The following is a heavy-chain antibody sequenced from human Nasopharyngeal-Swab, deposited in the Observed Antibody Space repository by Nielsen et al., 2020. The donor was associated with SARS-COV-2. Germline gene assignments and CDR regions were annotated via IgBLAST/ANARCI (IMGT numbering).Heavy chain of an antibody. V-gene: IGHV3-7*01. Sequence: GGSLRLSCAASGFTFSTYWMSWVRQAPGKGLEWVANINQDGSEQYYVDSVKGRFTISRDNAETSLYLQMNSLRADDTAVYYCARDLAGSDYWGQGTLVTVSS. CDR3: ARDLAGSDY. CDR2: INQDGSEQ. D-gene: IGHD6-13*01. J-gene: IGHJ4*02. CDR1: GFTFSTYW.